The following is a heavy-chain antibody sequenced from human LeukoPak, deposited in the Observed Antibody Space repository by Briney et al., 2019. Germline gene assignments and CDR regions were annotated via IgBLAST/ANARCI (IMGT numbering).Heavy chain of an antibody. CDR1: GFTFGDYA. J-gene: IGHJ3*02. V-gene: IGHV3-23*01. CDR2: ISGSGGST. CDR3: AKVELGDAPMDAFDI. Sequence: GGSLRLSCTASGFTFGDYAMSWFRQAPGKGLEWVSAISGSGGSTYYADSVRGRFTISRDNSKNTLYLQMNSLRAEDTAVYYCAKVELGDAPMDAFDIWGQGTMVTVSS. D-gene: IGHD4-17*01.